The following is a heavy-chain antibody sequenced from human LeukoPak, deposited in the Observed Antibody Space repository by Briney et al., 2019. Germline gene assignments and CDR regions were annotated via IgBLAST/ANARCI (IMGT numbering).Heavy chain of an antibody. CDR2: IDGDGTLK. Sequence: GGSLRLSCSGSGFTFRSYTMTWVRQAPGKGLEWVSSIDGDGTLKYYADSLKGRFTISRDNANNSVYLQMNSLTADDSGLYFCAGGYSSGWFGKGAYWGQGTRVLVSS. CDR1: GFTFRSYT. J-gene: IGHJ4*02. V-gene: IGHV3-21*06. CDR3: AGGYSSGWFGKGAY. D-gene: IGHD6-19*01.